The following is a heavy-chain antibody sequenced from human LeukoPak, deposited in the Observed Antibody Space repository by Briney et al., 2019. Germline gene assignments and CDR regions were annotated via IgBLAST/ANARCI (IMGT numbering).Heavy chain of an antibody. CDR3: TRVGDYGGNWAWYFDL. D-gene: IGHD4-23*01. J-gene: IGHJ2*01. CDR2: IKSDGSNT. CDR1: GWTFRCYW. Sequence: GGSLRLSWAACGWTFRCYWMHLVRQAPGKGLVWVSRIKSDGSNTNYAGSVKGRFTISRDNAKNTLYLQMNSLRAEDTAVYYCTRVGDYGGNWAWYFDLWGRGTLVTVSS. V-gene: IGHV3-74*01.